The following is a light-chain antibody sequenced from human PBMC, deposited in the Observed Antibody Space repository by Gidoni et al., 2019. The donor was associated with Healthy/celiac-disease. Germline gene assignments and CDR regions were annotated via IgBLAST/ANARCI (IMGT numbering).Light chain of an antibody. V-gene: IGKV1-39*01. CDR2: AAS. Sequence: DIQMTQSPSSLSASEGDRVTISCRASQTISTYLNWYQQKPGKAPKLLIYAASSLQRGVPSRFRGSGSGTDFTLTISSLQPEDFATYYCQQSFSAPPITFGQGTRLEIK. CDR3: QQSFSAPPIT. CDR1: QTISTY. J-gene: IGKJ5*01.